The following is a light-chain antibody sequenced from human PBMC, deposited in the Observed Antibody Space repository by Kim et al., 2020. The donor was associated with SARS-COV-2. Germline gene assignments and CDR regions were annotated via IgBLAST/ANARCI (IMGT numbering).Light chain of an antibody. CDR3: QAWDSSTEV. CDR1: KLGDKY. V-gene: IGLV3-1*01. CDR2: QDS. Sequence: SYELTQPPSVSVSPVQTASITCSGDKLGDKYACWYQQKPGQSPVLVIYQDSKRPSGIPERFSGSNSGNTATLTISGTQAMDEADYYCQAWDSSTEVFGTGTKVTVL. J-gene: IGLJ1*01.